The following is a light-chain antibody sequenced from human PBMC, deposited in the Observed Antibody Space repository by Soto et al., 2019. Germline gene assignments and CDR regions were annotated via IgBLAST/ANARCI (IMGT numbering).Light chain of an antibody. CDR2: TAS. V-gene: IGKV1-39*01. CDR3: QQSYSSPRT. J-gene: IGKJ1*01. CDR1: QNIDNY. Sequence: DIQMTQSPSSLSASVGARVTITCRTSQNIDNYLNWYQQESGRAPKLLIYTASNLQSGVPSRFSGSGSGTDFTLTISSLQPEDFATYYCQQSYSSPRTFGQGTKVEI.